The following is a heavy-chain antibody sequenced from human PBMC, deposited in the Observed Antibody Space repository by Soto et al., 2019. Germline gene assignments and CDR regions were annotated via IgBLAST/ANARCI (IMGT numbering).Heavy chain of an antibody. CDR1: GGTFSSYA. V-gene: IGHV1-69*12. CDR2: IIPIFGTA. D-gene: IGHD6-13*01. J-gene: IGHJ5*02. Sequence: QVQLVQSGAEVKKPGSSVKVSCKASGGTFSSYAISWVRQAPGQGLEWMGGIIPIFGTANYAQKFQGRVTITADESPSTAYRELSSLRSEDTAVYYCARAAVAAHSAPIEQQLGGWFDPWGQGTLVTVSS. CDR3: ARAAVAAHSAPIEQQLGGWFDP.